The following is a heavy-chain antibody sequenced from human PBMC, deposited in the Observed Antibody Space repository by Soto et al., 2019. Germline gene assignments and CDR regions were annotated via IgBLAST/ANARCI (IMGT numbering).Heavy chain of an antibody. Sequence: EVQLLESGGDLVQPGGSLRLACAASGFTFSSYAMSWVRQAPGKGLEWVSAISGGGSSTYSADSVKGRFTIDRDNSKNTVYLQMNSLSAEDTAVYYCAKGYSYGQYYCDYWGQGTLVTVSS. V-gene: IGHV3-23*01. CDR1: GFTFSSYA. CDR2: ISGGGSST. J-gene: IGHJ4*02. CDR3: AKGYSYGQYYCDY. D-gene: IGHD5-18*01.